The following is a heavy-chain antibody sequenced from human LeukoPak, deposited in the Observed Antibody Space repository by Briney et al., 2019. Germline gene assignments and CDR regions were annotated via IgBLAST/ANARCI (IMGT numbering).Heavy chain of an antibody. CDR2: ISAYNGNT. CDR3: ARDTCGDCYSSHYYYYMDV. CDR1: GYTFTSYG. D-gene: IGHD2-21*02. Sequence: RASVKVSCKASGYTFTSYGISWVRQAPGQGLEWMGWISAYNGNTNYAQKLQGRVTMTTDTPTSTAYMELRSLRSDDTAVYYCARDTCGDCYSSHYYYYMDVWGKGATVTVSS. J-gene: IGHJ6*03. V-gene: IGHV1-18*01.